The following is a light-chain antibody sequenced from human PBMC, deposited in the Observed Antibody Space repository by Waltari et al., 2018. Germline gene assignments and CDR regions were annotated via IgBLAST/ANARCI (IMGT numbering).Light chain of an antibody. CDR2: EDN. CDR1: SSDVGSYNL. CDR3: CSYAGSAIWV. Sequence: QSALTQPASVSGSPGQSITISCTGTSSDVGSYNLVSWYQQHPGKAPKRMIYEDNKRPSGVSDRFSGSKSGNTASLTISGRQAEDEADYYCCSYAGSAIWVFGGGTKLTVL. J-gene: IGLJ3*02. V-gene: IGLV2-23*01.